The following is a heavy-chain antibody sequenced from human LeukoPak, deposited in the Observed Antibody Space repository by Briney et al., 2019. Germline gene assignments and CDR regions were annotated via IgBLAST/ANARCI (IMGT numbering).Heavy chain of an antibody. CDR3: ASSPQDYGHDY. J-gene: IGHJ4*02. CDR2: IYYSGST. V-gene: IGHV4-39*07. Sequence: PSDTLSLTCTLSCGSISIRCYYSGWLRQPPGKGLEWIGSIYYSGSTYYSPSVKSRVTISVDTSKNQFSLKLSSVTAADTAVYYCASSPQDYGHDYWGQGTLVTVSS. CDR1: CGSISIRCYY. D-gene: IGHD4-17*01.